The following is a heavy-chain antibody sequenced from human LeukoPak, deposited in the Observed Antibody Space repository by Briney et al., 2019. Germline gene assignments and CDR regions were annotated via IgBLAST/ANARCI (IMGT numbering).Heavy chain of an antibody. Sequence: GGSLRLSCAASGFSFDDYGMSWVRQVPGKGLEWVCDINWSGGSIIYADSVKGRFTISRDNAKNSLYLQMNSLRAEDTALYYCAKDILTPCYYDSSGYPRGAFDIWGQGTMVTVSS. CDR3: AKDILTPCYYDSSGYPRGAFDI. J-gene: IGHJ3*02. V-gene: IGHV3-20*04. CDR2: INWSGGSI. D-gene: IGHD3-22*01. CDR1: GFSFDDYG.